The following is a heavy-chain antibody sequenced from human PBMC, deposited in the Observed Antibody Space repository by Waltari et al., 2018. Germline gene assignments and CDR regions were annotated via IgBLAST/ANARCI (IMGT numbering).Heavy chain of an antibody. Sequence: EVQLVETGGGLIQPGGSLRLSCAASGFTVSSNYMSWVRQAPGKGLEWVSVIYSGGRTYYADSVKGRFTISRDKSKNTLYRQMNSLRAEDTAVYYCARDITAAGSYYYYGMDVWGQGTTVTVSS. D-gene: IGHD6-13*01. V-gene: IGHV3-53*02. CDR2: IYSGGRT. CDR1: GFTVSSNY. CDR3: ARDITAAGSYYYYGMDV. J-gene: IGHJ6*02.